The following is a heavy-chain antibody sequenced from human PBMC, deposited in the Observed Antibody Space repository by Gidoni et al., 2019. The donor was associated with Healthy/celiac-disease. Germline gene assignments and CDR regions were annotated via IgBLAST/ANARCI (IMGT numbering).Heavy chain of an antibody. CDR3: TTEDVYSSSGNYYYYGMDV. CDR1: GFTFSNAW. D-gene: IGHD6-6*01. CDR2: IKSKTDGGTT. J-gene: IGHJ6*02. Sequence: EVQLVESGGGLVKPGGSLRLSCAASGFTFSNAWMSWVRQAPGKGLEWVGRIKSKTDGGTTDYAAPVKGRFTISRDDSKNTLYLQMNSLKTEDTAVYYCTTEDVYSSSGNYYYYGMDVWGQGTTVTVSS. V-gene: IGHV3-15*01.